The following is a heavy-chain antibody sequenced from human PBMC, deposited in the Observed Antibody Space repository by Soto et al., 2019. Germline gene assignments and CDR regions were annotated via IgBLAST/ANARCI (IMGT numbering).Heavy chain of an antibody. CDR3: VRSGTTNHPFPKQ. J-gene: IGHJ4*02. Sequence: SETLSLTCVFSVYSISSAYYWGWIRQPPGKGLEWIGSVYHSGSTYYNPSLKSRVTISVDTSKNHFSLKLRSVTAADSAVYYCVRSGTTNHPFPKQWGQGTLVNVSS. CDR1: VYSISSAYY. CDR2: VYHSGST. V-gene: IGHV4-38-2*01. D-gene: IGHD1-1*01.